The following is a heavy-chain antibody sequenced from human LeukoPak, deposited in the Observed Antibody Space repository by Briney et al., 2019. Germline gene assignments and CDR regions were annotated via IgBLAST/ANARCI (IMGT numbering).Heavy chain of an antibody. CDR1: GGSISSYY. CDR2: IYYSGST. J-gene: IGHJ3*02. V-gene: IGHV4-59*01. CDR3: ARAYYYDSSGYPDAFDI. Sequence: SETLSFTCTVSGGSISSYYWSWIRQPPGKGLEWIGYIYYSGSTNYNPSLKSRVTISVDTSKNQFSLKLSSVTAADTAVYYCARAYYYDSSGYPDAFDIWGQGTMVTVSS. D-gene: IGHD3-22*01.